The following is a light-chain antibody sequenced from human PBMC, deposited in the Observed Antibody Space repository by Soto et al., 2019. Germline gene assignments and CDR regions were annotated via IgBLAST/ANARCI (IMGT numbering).Light chain of an antibody. CDR1: SSNIGNNY. Sequence: QSVLTQPPSVSAAPGQKVTISCSGSSSNIGNNYVFWYQQLPGTAPKLLIYDNDKRPSGIPDRFSGSKSGTSATLGITGLXXXXXXXXYCATWDRSLSVGVFGGGTKLTVL. CDR2: DND. CDR3: ATWDRSLSVGV. V-gene: IGLV1-51*01. J-gene: IGLJ2*01.